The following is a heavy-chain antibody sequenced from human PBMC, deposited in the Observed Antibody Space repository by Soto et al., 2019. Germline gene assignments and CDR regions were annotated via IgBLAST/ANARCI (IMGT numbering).Heavy chain of an antibody. CDR3: ARVIAAAGTLDY. V-gene: IGHV3-30-3*01. CDR2: ISYDGNNK. D-gene: IGHD6-13*01. CDR1: GFTFSICS. J-gene: IGHJ4*02. Sequence: PGGSLRLSCAASGFTFSICSMHWVRQAPGKGLEWVAVISYDGNNKYYADSVKGRFTISRDNSKNTLYLQMNSLRVEDTAVYFCARVIAAAGTLDYWGQGTQVTVSS.